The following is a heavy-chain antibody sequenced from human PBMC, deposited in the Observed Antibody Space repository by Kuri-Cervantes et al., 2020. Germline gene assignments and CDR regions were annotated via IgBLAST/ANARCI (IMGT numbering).Heavy chain of an antibody. D-gene: IGHD6-19*01. J-gene: IGHJ4*02. CDR3: ARLSSGWHPDY. CDR2: IYYSGIT. V-gene: IGHV4-59*08. CDR1: GSSMSSYY. Sequence: ESLKISCTVSGSSMSSYYWSWIRQPPGKGLGWIGNIYYSGITNYSPSLKSRVTMSVDTSKNQFSPKLSSVTAADTAVYYCARLSSGWHPDYWGQGTLVTVSS.